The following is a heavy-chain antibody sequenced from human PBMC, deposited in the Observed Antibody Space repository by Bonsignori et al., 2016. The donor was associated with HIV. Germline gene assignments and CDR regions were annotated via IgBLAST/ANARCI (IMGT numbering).Heavy chain of an antibody. CDR2: VYQSGTT. CDR1: GSSIATDYY. D-gene: IGHD3-16*01. CDR3: ARDFKLHWGTPPWYFDL. J-gene: IGHJ2*01. Sequence: QVQLQESGPGLVEPSETLSLTCTVSGSSIATDYYWAWVRQTPGKGLEWIGSVYQSGTTYINPSLKGRATISVDTSNNKFSLRMTSVTVEDVAVYYCARDFKLHWGTPPWYFDLWGLALWSLSPQ. V-gene: IGHV4-38-2*02.